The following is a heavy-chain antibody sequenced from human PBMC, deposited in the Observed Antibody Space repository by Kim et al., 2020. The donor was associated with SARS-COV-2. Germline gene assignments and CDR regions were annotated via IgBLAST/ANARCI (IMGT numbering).Heavy chain of an antibody. Sequence: GGSLRLSCAASGFTFDDYAMHWVRQAPGKGLEWVSGISWNSGSIGYADSVKGRFTISRDNAKNSLYLQMNSLRAEDTALYYCAISYDILTGPGHYYGMDVWGQGTTVTVSS. CDR3: AISYDILTGPGHYYGMDV. V-gene: IGHV3-9*01. D-gene: IGHD3-9*01. CDR1: GFTFDDYA. CDR2: ISWNSGSI. J-gene: IGHJ6*02.